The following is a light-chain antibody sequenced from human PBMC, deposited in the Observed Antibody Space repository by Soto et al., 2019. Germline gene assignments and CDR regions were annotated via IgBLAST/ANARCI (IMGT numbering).Light chain of an antibody. J-gene: IGKJ1*01. Sequence: EIVMTQSPATLSLSPGERATLSCRASESVSTNLAWYQQKAGQAPRLLIYGASTRATGIPARFSGSGSGTEFTLTISSLQSEDFAVHYCQQYSIWRTFGQGTKVDIK. CDR2: GAS. CDR1: ESVSTN. V-gene: IGKV3-15*01. CDR3: QQYSIWRT.